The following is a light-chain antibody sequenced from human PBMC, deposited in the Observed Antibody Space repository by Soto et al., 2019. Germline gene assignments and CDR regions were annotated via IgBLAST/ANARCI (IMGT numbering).Light chain of an antibody. V-gene: IGKV3-15*01. CDR3: QQYYNWPRT. CDR2: GAS. Sequence: VMKHTHAHLSVFPGETDSLSPRAGQTLHTNLAWYQQKPGQAPRLLFYGASTGATGLPARFSGSGSGTEFTLTINSLQAEDCAVYYCQQYYNWPRTFGQGTRLE. J-gene: IGKJ5*01. CDR1: QTLHTN.